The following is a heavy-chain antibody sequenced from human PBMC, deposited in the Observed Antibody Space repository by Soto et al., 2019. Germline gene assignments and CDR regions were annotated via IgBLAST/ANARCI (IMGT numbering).Heavy chain of an antibody. CDR2: IYYSGST. V-gene: IGHV4-59*01. D-gene: IGHD3-22*01. CDR3: ARAVDYYDSSGYYDY. J-gene: IGHJ4*02. CDR1: GGSISSYY. Sequence: SETLSLTCTVSGGSISSYYWSWIRQPPGKGLEWIGYIYYSGSTNYNPSLKSRVTISVDTSKNQFSLKLSSVTAADTAVYYCARAVDYYDSSGYYDYWGQGTPVTVSS.